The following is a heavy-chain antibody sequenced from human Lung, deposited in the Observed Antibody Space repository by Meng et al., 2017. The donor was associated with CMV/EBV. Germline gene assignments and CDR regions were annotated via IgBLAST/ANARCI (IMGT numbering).Heavy chain of an antibody. D-gene: IGHD2-2*01. Sequence: ASVKVSXKASAYTFSSYGISWVRQAPGQGLEWMGWISTNNGKTNYAKKLQGRVTMTTDTSTSTAYMELRSLRSDDTAIYYCARDGSSIVVAPTDPWYYYHYGMDIWGQGXTVTVSS. V-gene: IGHV1-18*01. J-gene: IGHJ6*02. CDR2: ISTNNGKT. CDR3: ARDGSSIVVAPTDPWYYYHYGMDI. CDR1: AYTFSSYG.